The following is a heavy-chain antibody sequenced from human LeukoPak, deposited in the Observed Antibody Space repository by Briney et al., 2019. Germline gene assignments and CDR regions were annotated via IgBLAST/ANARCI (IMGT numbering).Heavy chain of an antibody. V-gene: IGHV4-39*07. Sequence: PSETLSLTCTVSGGSISSSSYYWGWIRQPPGKGLEWIGSIYYSGSTYYNPSLKSRVTISVDTSKNQFSLKLSSVTAADTAVYYCARDQGGGTNWFDPWGQGTLVTVSS. J-gene: IGHJ5*02. D-gene: IGHD2-15*01. CDR2: IYYSGST. CDR1: GGSISSSSYY. CDR3: ARDQGGGTNWFDP.